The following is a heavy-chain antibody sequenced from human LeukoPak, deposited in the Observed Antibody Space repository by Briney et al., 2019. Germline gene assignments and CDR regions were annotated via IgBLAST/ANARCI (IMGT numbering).Heavy chain of an antibody. D-gene: IGHD6-13*01. CDR3: ARRLMYSRSWYVTFDI. CDR1: GYTFTGYY. CDR2: INPHSGGT. V-gene: IGHV1-2*02. Sequence: ASVKVSCKASGYTFTGYYMHWVRQAPGQGLECMGWINPHSGGTNYAQKFQGRVTMTRDTSISTAYMELSRLRSDDTAVYYCARRLMYSRSWYVTFDIWGQGTMVTVSS. J-gene: IGHJ3*02.